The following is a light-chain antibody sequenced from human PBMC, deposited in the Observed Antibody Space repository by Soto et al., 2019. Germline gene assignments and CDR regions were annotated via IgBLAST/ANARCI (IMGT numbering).Light chain of an antibody. CDR3: SSYAGSNNFV. J-gene: IGLJ2*01. V-gene: IGLV2-8*01. CDR1: SSDVGAYNY. Sequence: QSALTQHPSASGSPGQSVTISCTGTSSDVGAYNYVSWYQQHPGKAPKLMIFEVSKRPSGVPDRFSGSKSGNTASLTVSGLQAEDEADYYCSSYAGSNNFVFGGGTKLTV. CDR2: EVS.